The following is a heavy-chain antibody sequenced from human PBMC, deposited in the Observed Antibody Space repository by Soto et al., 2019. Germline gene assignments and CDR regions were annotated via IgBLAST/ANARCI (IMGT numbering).Heavy chain of an antibody. J-gene: IGHJ4*02. Sequence: SQTLSLTCTVSCGSISSSSYYWGLIRQPPGKGLEWIGSIYYSGSTYYNPSLKSRVTISVDTSKNQFSLKLSSVTAADTAVYYCARQLAARLFDYWGQGTLVTVSS. CDR2: IYYSGST. CDR3: ARQLAARLFDY. V-gene: IGHV4-39*01. D-gene: IGHD6-6*01. CDR1: CGSISSSSYY.